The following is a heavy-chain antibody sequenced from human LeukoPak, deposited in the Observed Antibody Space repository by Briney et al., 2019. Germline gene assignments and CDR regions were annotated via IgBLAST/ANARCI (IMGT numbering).Heavy chain of an antibody. Sequence: GGSLRLSCAASGFTFSSYAMSWVRQAPGKGLEWVSAISGSGGSTYYADSVKGRFTISRDKSKNTLYLQMNSLRAEDTAVYYCAKGELWFGELLRFDYWGQGTLVTVSS. V-gene: IGHV3-23*01. CDR1: GFTFSSYA. CDR2: ISGSGGST. CDR3: AKGELWFGELLRFDY. D-gene: IGHD3-10*01. J-gene: IGHJ4*02.